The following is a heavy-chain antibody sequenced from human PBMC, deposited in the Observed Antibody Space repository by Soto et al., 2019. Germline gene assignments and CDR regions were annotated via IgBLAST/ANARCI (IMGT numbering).Heavy chain of an antibody. D-gene: IGHD2-15*01. CDR3: AREGYCSGGSCYGDI. V-gene: IGHV3-33*01. Sequence: QVQLVESGGGVVQPGRSLRLSCAASGFTFSSYGMHWVRQAPGKGLEWVAVIWYDGSNKYYADSVKGRFTISRDNSKNTLYLQINSLRAEDTAVYYCAREGYCSGGSCYGDIWGQGTMVTVSS. J-gene: IGHJ3*02. CDR1: GFTFSSYG. CDR2: IWYDGSNK.